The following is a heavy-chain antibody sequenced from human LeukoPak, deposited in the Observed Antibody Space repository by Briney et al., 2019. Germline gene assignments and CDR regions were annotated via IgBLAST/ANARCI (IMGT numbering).Heavy chain of an antibody. J-gene: IGHJ4*02. V-gene: IGHV4-59*01. D-gene: IGHD2/OR15-2a*01. CDR1: GGSISNYY. CDR2: IYDSGST. Sequence: SETPSLTCTVSGGSISNYYWSWVRQPPGKELEWIGYIYDSGSTNYNPSLKSRVTISVDTSKNQFSLKLSSVTAADTAVYYCARDLELGYWGQGTLVTVSS. CDR3: ARDLELGY.